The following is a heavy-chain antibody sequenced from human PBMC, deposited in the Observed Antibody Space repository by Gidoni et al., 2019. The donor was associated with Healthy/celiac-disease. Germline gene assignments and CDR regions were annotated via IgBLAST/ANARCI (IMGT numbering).Heavy chain of an antibody. J-gene: IGHJ4*02. Sequence: QLQLQESCPGLVKPSETLSLPCTVSGGSISSSSYYWGWIRQPPGKGLEWIGSIYYSGSTYYNPSLKSRVTISVETSKNQYPLKLSYVTAADTAVYYCARLGIPTRGGYVDYWGQGTLVTVSS. V-gene: IGHV4-39*01. CDR2: IYYSGST. CDR1: GGSISSSSYY. D-gene: IGHD2-15*01. CDR3: ARLGIPTRGGYVDY.